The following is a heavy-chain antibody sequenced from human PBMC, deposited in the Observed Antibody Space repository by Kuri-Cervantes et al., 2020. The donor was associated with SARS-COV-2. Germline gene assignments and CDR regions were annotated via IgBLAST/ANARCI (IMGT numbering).Heavy chain of an antibody. D-gene: IGHD2-2*01. CDR1: GYTFTGYY. CDR2: INPNSGGT. V-gene: IGHV1-2*02. CDR3: ARGAGPRVVVAPAAFDF. J-gene: IGHJ4*02. Sequence: ASVKVSCKASGYTFTGYYMHWVRQAPGQGLEWMGWINPNSGGTNYAQKFQGRVTMTRDTSISTAYMELSRLRSDDTAVYYCARGAGPRVVVAPAAFDFWGQGTPVTVSS.